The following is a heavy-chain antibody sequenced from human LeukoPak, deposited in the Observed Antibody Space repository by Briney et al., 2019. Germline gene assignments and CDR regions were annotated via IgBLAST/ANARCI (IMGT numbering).Heavy chain of an antibody. J-gene: IGHJ5*02. CDR3: ARDGSSWYNWFDP. CDR2: IYTSGST. V-gene: IGHV4-61*02. CDR1: GGSISSGSYC. D-gene: IGHD6-13*01. Sequence: SQTLSLTCTVSGGSISSGSYCWSWIRQPAGKGLEWIGRIYTSGSTNYNPSLKSRVIISVDTSKNQFSLKLSSVTAADTAVYYCARDGSSWYNWFDPWGQGTLVTVSS.